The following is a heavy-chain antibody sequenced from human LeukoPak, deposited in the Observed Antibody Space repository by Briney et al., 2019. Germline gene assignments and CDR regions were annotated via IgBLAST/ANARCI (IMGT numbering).Heavy chain of an antibody. D-gene: IGHD6-13*01. Sequence: PAGSLRLSCAASGFTFSSYAMSWVRQAPGKGLEWVSAISGSGGSTYYADSVKGRFTISRDNSKNTLYLQMNSLRAEDTAVYYCAKDSGIAAAGYYFDYWGQGTLVTVSS. CDR2: ISGSGGST. CDR1: GFTFSSYA. V-gene: IGHV3-23*01. CDR3: AKDSGIAAAGYYFDY. J-gene: IGHJ4*02.